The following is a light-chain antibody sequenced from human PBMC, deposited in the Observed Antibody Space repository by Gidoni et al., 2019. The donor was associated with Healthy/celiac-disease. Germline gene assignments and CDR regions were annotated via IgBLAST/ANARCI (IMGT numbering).Light chain of an antibody. V-gene: IGKV3-20*01. J-gene: IGKJ4*01. CDR2: AAS. CDR1: QSVSSNY. Sequence: EIVLTQSPGTLSLSPGERATLSCRASQSVSSNYLAWYQQKPGQAPILLIYAASSRATGIPDRFSGSGASTDFTLTSSRLEPDVFAVYYCQQYGSSPLTFXGXTKVEIK. CDR3: QQYGSSPLT.